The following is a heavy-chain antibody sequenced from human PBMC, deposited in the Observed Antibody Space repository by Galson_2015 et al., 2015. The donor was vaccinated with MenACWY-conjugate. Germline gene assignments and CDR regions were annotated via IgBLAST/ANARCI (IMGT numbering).Heavy chain of an antibody. CDR1: GGTFSGYP. V-gene: IGHV1-69*13. CDR2: IISIFGRT. J-gene: IGHJ6*02. D-gene: IGHD2-15*01. Sequence: SVKVSCKASGGTFSGYPINWVRQAPGQGLEWMGGIISIFGRTNYAQRFQGRVTITADESTNTVYMELGSLRAEDTAIYYCARDYCSATTCSNPISFFYGMDVWGRGTTVTVSS. CDR3: ARDYCSATTCSNPISFFYGMDV.